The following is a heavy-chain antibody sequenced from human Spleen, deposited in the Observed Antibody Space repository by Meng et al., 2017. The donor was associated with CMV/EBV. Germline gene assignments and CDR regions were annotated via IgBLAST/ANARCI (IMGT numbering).Heavy chain of an antibody. CDR2: ITWNGGST. CDR1: GFTFDDYG. V-gene: IGHV3-20*03. Sequence: SGFTFDDYGVSWVRQTPGKGLEWVSGITWNGGSTGYAGSVKGRFTISRDNAKNSLYLQMNNLRAEDTALYYCARRGGGYSSGWFPPESWGQGTLVTVSS. J-gene: IGHJ5*02. CDR3: ARRGGGYSSGWFPPES. D-gene: IGHD6-19*01.